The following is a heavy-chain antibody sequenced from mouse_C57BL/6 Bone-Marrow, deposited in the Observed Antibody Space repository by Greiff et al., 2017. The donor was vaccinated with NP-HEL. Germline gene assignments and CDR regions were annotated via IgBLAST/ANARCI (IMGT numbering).Heavy chain of an antibody. CDR2: IDPSDSYT. CDR1: GYTFTSYW. CDR3: ALDYDYDGYFDV. V-gene: IGHV1-59*01. D-gene: IGHD2-4*01. Sequence: VQLQQPGAELVRPGTSVKLSCKASGYTFTSYWMHWVKQRPGQGLEWIGVIDPSDSYTNYNQKFKGKATLTVDTSSSTAYMQLSSLTSEDSAVYYCALDYDYDGYFDVWGTGTTVTVSS. J-gene: IGHJ1*03.